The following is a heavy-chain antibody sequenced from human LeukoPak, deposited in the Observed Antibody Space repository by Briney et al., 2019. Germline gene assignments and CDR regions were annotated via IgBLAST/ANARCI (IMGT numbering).Heavy chain of an antibody. Sequence: SGGSLRLSCASSGFTFSNYWMSWVRQAPGRGLEWVTNIKMDASEIYYVDSVKGRFTISRDNARNSLFLQMNSLRVEDTAVYYCARIRVDYGDYGMDVWGQGTTVTVS. CDR3: ARIRVDYGDYGMDV. V-gene: IGHV3-7*05. CDR1: GFTFSNYW. CDR2: IKMDASEI. D-gene: IGHD4-17*01. J-gene: IGHJ6*02.